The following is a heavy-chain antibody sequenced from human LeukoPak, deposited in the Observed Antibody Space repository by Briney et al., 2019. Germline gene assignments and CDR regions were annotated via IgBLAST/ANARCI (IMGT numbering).Heavy chain of an antibody. V-gene: IGHV3-74*01. CDR1: GFTFSTYW. Sequence: GGSLRLSCAASGFTFSTYWMHWVRQAPGKGLVWVSRTNSDGSRTDYADPVKGRFTISRDNSKSTLYLEVSSLRAEDTAVYYCARGGYFDILTGYYQTQYYYPMDVWGRGTTVTVSS. D-gene: IGHD3-9*01. J-gene: IGHJ6*02. CDR2: TNSDGSRT. CDR3: ARGGYFDILTGYYQTQYYYPMDV.